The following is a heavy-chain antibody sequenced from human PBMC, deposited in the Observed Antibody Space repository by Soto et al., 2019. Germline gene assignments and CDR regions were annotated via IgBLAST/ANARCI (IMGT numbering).Heavy chain of an antibody. CDR3: AAQARAKGESIDY. CDR1: GYTFTSYA. Sequence: ASVKVSCKASGYTFTSYAMHWVRQAPGQRLEWMGWISAYSGNTNYAQNLQGRVTMTTDTSTSTAYMDLRSLRSDDTAVYYCAAQARAKGESIDYWGQGTLVTVSS. D-gene: IGHD1-26*01. J-gene: IGHJ4*02. V-gene: IGHV1-18*01. CDR2: ISAYSGNT.